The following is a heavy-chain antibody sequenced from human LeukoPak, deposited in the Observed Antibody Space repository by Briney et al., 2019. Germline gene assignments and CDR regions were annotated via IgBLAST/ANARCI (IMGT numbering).Heavy chain of an antibody. J-gene: IGHJ5*02. CDR2: ISYDGSNK. V-gene: IGHV3-30-3*01. D-gene: IGHD3-16*01. Sequence: PGKSLRLSSAASGFTFSGYPIHWVRQAPGKGLEWVAVISYDGSNKYYADSVKGRFTISRDNAKKSLYLQMNSLRAEDTAVYYCARGFGRPWGQGTLVTVSS. CDR1: GFTFSGYP. CDR3: ARGFGRP.